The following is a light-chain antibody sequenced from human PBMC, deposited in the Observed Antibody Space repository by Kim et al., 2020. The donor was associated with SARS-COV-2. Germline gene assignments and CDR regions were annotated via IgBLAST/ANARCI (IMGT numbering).Light chain of an antibody. J-gene: IGKJ4*01. Sequence: DIQMTQSPSTLSASVGDRVTISCRASQSISSWLAWYQQKPGKAPNLLIYESSSLESGVPSRFSGSGSGTESTLTISSLQPDDFATYYCQQYNSYPHTFGGGTKVDIK. CDR1: QSISSW. CDR3: QQYNSYPHT. V-gene: IGKV1-5*03. CDR2: ESS.